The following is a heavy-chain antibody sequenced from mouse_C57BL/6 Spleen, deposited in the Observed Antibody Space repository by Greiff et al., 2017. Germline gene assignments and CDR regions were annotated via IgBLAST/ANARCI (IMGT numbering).Heavy chain of an antibody. CDR1: GYTFTSYW. CDR2: IHPTSGST. Sequence: QVQLQQPGAELVKPGASVKLSCKASGYTFTSYWLHWVKQRPGQGLEWIGMIHPTSGSTNYNEKFKSKATLTVDKSSRTAYMQLSSLTSEDSAVYYCAREGNYYGSSLYYAMDYWGQGTSVTVSS. V-gene: IGHV1-64*01. CDR3: AREGNYYGSSLYYAMDY. D-gene: IGHD1-1*01. J-gene: IGHJ4*01.